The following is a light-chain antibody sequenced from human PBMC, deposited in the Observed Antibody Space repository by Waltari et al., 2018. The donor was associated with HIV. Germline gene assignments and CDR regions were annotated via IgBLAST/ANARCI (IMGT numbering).Light chain of an antibody. CDR2: GNN. CDR3: AVWDDSLSGLYV. J-gene: IGLJ1*01. Sequence: QSVLTQPPSASRTPGQRVPISCSGSSSNIGSSYVNWYQQLPGTAPKLLIYGNNQRPSAVPDLFSGSKTGTSASLAISGLRSEDEADYYCAVWDDSLSGLYVFGTGTKVTVL. CDR1: SSNIGSSY. V-gene: IGLV1-47*01.